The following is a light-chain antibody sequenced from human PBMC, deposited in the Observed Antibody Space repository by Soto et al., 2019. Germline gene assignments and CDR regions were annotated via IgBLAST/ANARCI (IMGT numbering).Light chain of an antibody. Sequence: DIVLTQSPATLSLSPGERATLSCRASQSVSSYLAWYQQKPGQAPRLLIYDASNRATGIPARFSGSGSGTDFTLTISSLEPEDVAVYYCQQRSNWPQYTFGQGTKLEIK. CDR2: DAS. CDR1: QSVSSY. CDR3: QQRSNWPQYT. J-gene: IGKJ2*01. V-gene: IGKV3-11*01.